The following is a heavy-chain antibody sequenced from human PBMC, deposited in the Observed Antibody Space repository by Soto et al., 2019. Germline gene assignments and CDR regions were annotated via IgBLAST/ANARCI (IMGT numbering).Heavy chain of an antibody. D-gene: IGHD6-19*01. V-gene: IGHV3-53*01. Sequence: GGSLRLSCAASGFTVSSNYMSWVRQAPGKGLEWVSVIYSGGSTYYADSVKGRFTISRDNSKNTLYLQMNSLRAEDTAVYYCAREGIAVAGTRFDYWGQGTLVTVSS. J-gene: IGHJ4*02. CDR1: GFTVSSNY. CDR3: AREGIAVAGTRFDY. CDR2: IYSGGST.